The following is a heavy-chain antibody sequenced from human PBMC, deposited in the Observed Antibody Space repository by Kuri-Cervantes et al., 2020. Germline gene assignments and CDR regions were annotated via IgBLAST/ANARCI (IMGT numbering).Heavy chain of an antibody. CDR3: ARDSSVWERSRGGVDY. J-gene: IGHJ4*02. Sequence: ASVKVSCKASGGTFSSYAISWVRQAPGQGLEWMGWISSYNGDTKYAQKVQDRVTMTTDTSTSTAYLEMRSLRSDDTATYFCARDSSVWERSRGGVDYWGQGTLVTVSS. CDR2: ISSYNGDT. V-gene: IGHV1-18*01. D-gene: IGHD6-19*01. CDR1: GGTFSSYA.